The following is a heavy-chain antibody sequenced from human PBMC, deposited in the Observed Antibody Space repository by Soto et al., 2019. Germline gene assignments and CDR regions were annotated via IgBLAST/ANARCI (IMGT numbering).Heavy chain of an antibody. CDR2: INHSGST. CDR1: GGSFSGYY. Sequence: ETLCLACPVYGGSFSGYYWSWIRQPPGKGLEWIGEINHSGSTNYNPSLKSRVTISVDTSKNQFSLKLSSVNAADTAVYYCARGRITMVRGVYYGMDVWGQGTKVTVSS. V-gene: IGHV4-34*01. J-gene: IGHJ6*02. CDR3: ARGRITMVRGVYYGMDV. D-gene: IGHD3-10*01.